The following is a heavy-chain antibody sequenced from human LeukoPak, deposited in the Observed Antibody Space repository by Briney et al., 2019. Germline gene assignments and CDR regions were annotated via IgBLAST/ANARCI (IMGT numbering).Heavy chain of an antibody. J-gene: IGHJ6*03. CDR2: ISSSGSTI. D-gene: IGHD2-21*02. V-gene: IGHV3-48*03. CDR3: ARDKRTYCGGDCYSRYYCYMDV. CDR1: GFTFSSYE. Sequence: GGSLRLSCAASGFTFSSYEMNWVRQAPGKGLEWVSYISSSGSTIYYADSVKGRFTISRDNAKNSLYLQMNSLRAEDTAVYYCARDKRTYCGGDCYSRYYCYMDVWGKGTTVTISS.